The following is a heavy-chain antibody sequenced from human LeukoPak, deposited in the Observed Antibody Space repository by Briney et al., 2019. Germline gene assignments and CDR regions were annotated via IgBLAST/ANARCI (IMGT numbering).Heavy chain of an antibody. Sequence: GGSLRLSCAASGFTFSSYAMSWVRQAPGKGLEWVSAISGSGGSTYYADSVKGRFTISRDNSKNTLYLQMNSLRAEDTAVYYCAKHRPGVYYYGSGSLYWGQGTLVTVSS. V-gene: IGHV3-23*01. CDR3: AKHRPGVYYYGSGSLY. D-gene: IGHD3-10*01. J-gene: IGHJ4*02. CDR2: ISGSGGST. CDR1: GFTFSSYA.